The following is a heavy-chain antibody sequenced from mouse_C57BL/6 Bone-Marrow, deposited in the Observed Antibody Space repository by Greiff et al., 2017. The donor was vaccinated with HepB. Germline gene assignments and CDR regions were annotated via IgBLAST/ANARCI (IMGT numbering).Heavy chain of an antibody. CDR1: GFTFSTSG. Sequence: DVMLVESGGDLVKPGGSLKLSCVASGFTFSTSGMSCVRQTPDKRLEWVATINTGGTYTYYPDSVKGRFTISKDTAKDTLFLQMSSLKSEDTAIYYCVRDRFDYYFDFWGQGTTLTVSS. D-gene: IGHD2-14*01. V-gene: IGHV5-6*02. CDR3: VRDRFDYYFDF. CDR2: INTGGTYT. J-gene: IGHJ2*01.